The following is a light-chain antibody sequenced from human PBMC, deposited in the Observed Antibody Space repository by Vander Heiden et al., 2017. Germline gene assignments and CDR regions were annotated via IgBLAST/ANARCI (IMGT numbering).Light chain of an antibody. CDR2: DVT. CDR3: SSYTSSSTVI. V-gene: IGLV2-14*03. CDR1: SSDVGGYNY. Sequence: HSALTQPASVSGSPGQSITISCTGTSSDVGGYNYVSWYQQHPGKAPKLLIYDVTNRPSGVSNRFSGSKYGNTASLTISGLQAEDEADYYCSSYTSSSTVIFGGRTRLTVL. J-gene: IGLJ2*01.